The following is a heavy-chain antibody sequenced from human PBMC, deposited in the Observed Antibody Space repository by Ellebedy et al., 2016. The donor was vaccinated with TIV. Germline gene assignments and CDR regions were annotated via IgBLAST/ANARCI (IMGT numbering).Heavy chain of an antibody. V-gene: IGHV1-69*13. CDR2: IIPIFGTA. CDR3: ARGAVGATTNDY. J-gene: IGHJ4*02. Sequence: AASVKVSCKASGGTFSSYAISWVRQAPGQGLEWMGGIIPIFGTANYAQKFQGRVTITADESTSTAYMELSSLRSEDTAVYYCARGAVGATTNDYWGQGTLVTVSS. D-gene: IGHD1-26*01. CDR1: GGTFSSYA.